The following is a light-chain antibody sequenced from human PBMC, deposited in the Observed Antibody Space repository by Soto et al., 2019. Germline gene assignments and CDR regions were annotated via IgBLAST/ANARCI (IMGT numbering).Light chain of an antibody. J-gene: IGKJ5*01. Sequence: DIVMTQTPLSLSVTPGQPASISCKSRQGLLHSDGKTYFYWNLQKPGQSPQLLIYEVSSRASGVPDRFSGSGSGTDFTLKISRVEAEDVGVYYCMQALQTPRTFGQGTRLEIK. V-gene: IGKV2-29*03. CDR2: EVS. CDR3: MQALQTPRT. CDR1: QGLLHSDGKTY.